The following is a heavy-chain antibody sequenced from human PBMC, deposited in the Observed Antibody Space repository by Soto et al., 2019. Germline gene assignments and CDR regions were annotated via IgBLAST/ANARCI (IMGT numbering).Heavy chain of an antibody. V-gene: IGHV3-30-3*01. D-gene: IGHD6-6*01. CDR1: GFTFSSYT. CDR3: ARATSSIAARPLDY. CDR2: KSYVGSNE. J-gene: IGHJ4*02. Sequence: QVQLVESGGGVVQPGRSLRLSCAASGFTFSSYTMNWVRQAPGKGLEWVALKSYVGSNEYYADSVKGRFIISRDESKNTLYLQMNSLRVEDTAVYYCARATSSIAARPLDYWGQGTLVTVSS.